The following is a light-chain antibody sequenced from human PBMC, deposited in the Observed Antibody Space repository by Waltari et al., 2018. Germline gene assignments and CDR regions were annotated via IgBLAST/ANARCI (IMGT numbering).Light chain of an antibody. J-gene: IGKJ1*01. CDR3: QQRNSWPRT. CDR2: DAI. Sequence: EIVLTQSPATLSLSPGERATLSSRASQIITTYLAWFQQKPGQAPRLLIYDAINRATGIPARFSGSGSGTDFTLTISSLEPEDFAVYYCQQRNSWPRTFGQGTKVEIK. V-gene: IGKV3-11*01. CDR1: QIITTY.